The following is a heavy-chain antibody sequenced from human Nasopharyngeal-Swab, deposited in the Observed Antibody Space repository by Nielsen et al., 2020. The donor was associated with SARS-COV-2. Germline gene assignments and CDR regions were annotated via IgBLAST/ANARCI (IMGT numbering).Heavy chain of an antibody. Sequence: ASVKVSCKTSGYTFTSYYIHWVRQAPGQGLEWMGIINPSSGSPNYAQDFRGRVTMTRDTSTSTVYLEASSLKSDDTAVYYCARGGYGSGRYFEFWSQGTLVTVSS. J-gene: IGHJ4*02. CDR3: ARGGYGSGRYFEF. CDR2: INPSSGSP. V-gene: IGHV1-46*01. CDR1: GYTFTSYY. D-gene: IGHD3-10*01.